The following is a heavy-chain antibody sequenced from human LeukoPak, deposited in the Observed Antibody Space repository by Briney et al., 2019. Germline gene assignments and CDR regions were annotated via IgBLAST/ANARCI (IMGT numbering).Heavy chain of an antibody. D-gene: IGHD3-10*01. Sequence: ASVKVSCKASGGTFSSYAISWVRQAPGQGLEWMGWMNPNSGNTGYAQKFQGRVTMTRNTSISTAYMELSSLRSEDTAVYYCASNSRITRHFAYWGQGSLVTVSS. J-gene: IGHJ4*02. CDR1: GGTFSSYA. CDR3: ASNSRITRHFAY. V-gene: IGHV1-8*02. CDR2: MNPNSGNT.